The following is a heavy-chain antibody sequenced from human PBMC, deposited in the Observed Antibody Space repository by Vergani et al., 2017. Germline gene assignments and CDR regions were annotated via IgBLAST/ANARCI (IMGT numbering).Heavy chain of an antibody. D-gene: IGHD6-13*01. Sequence: QVQLQESGPGLVRPSQTLSLTCTVSGGSLSSGIYYWSWFRQPAGKGLEWIGRFYTGGGTSYNPSLKSRVPISVDKSKNQFSLQLSSVTAADTAVYYCARDPLYSTTWPFLLLDMDVWGQGTTVTVSS. V-gene: IGHV4-61*02. CDR3: ARDPLYSTTWPFLLLDMDV. CDR2: FYTGGGT. CDR1: GGSLSSGIYY. J-gene: IGHJ6*02.